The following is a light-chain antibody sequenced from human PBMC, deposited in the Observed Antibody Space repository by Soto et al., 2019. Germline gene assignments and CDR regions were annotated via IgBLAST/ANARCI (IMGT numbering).Light chain of an antibody. Sequence: QSVLTQPPSVSGAPGQRVTISCTGSDSSLGAGYDVHWYQQLPGTPPKVLIYGNSNRPSGVPDRFSASKSGTSASLAITGLQAEDEADYYCQSYDNSLSGSYVFGSGTKVTVL. CDR1: DSSLGAGYD. CDR3: QSYDNSLSGSYV. J-gene: IGLJ1*01. V-gene: IGLV1-40*01. CDR2: GNS.